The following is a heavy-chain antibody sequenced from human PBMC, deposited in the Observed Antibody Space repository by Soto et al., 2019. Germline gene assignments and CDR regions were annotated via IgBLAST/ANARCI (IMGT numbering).Heavy chain of an antibody. J-gene: IGHJ4*02. CDR1: GGSIGHYY. V-gene: IGHV4-59*01. CDR3: ARRWSGTDY. Sequence: QVQLQDSGPGLVKPSETLFLTCTVSGGSIGHYYWNWIRQSPGEGLEWIGYVHYSGTTSYNPSLKSRVTISLDTSKNQFSLRLSSVTAADTAVYYCARRWSGTDYWGQGTLVTVSS. CDR2: VHYSGTT. D-gene: IGHD3-10*01.